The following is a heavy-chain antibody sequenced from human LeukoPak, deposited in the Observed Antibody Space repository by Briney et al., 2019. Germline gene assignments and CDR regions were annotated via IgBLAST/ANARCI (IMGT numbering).Heavy chain of an antibody. CDR1: GFTFSSYG. V-gene: IGHV3-30*18. CDR3: AEELSGFLASFEY. Sequence: GGSLRLSCAASGFTFSSYGMHWVRQAPGKGLEWVAITSYDESYKNYADSVKGRFTISRDNSKNTLYLQMNSLRADDTAVYYCAEELSGFLASFEYWGQGTLVTVSS. J-gene: IGHJ4*02. D-gene: IGHD3-22*01. CDR2: TSYDESYK.